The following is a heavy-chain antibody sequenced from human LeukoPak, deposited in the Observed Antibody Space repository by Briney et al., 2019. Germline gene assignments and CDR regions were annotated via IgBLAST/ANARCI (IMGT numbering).Heavy chain of an antibody. V-gene: IGHV1-2*02. CDR2: INPNSGGT. CDR3: ARREYSSSFDY. Sequence: ASVKVSCKASGYTFTGYYMHWVRQAPGQGLELMGCINPNSGGTNYAQKFQGRVTMTRDTSISTAYMELSRLRSDDTAVYYCARREYSSSFDYWGQGTLVTDSS. D-gene: IGHD6-6*01. J-gene: IGHJ4*02. CDR1: GYTFTGYY.